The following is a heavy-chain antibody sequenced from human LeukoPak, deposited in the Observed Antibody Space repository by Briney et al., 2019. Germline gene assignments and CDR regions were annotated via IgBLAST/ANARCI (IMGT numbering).Heavy chain of an antibody. CDR1: GFTFTTYA. J-gene: IGHJ4*02. Sequence: GGSLRLSCAASGFTFTTYAMSWVRQAPGKGLEWVSAISGSGGSTYYADSVKGRFTISRDNSKNTLYLQMNSLRAEDTAVYYCVKPPFYDSSGYQYYFDYWGQGTRVTVSS. D-gene: IGHD3-22*01. CDR3: VKPPFYDSSGYQYYFDY. CDR2: ISGSGGST. V-gene: IGHV3-23*01.